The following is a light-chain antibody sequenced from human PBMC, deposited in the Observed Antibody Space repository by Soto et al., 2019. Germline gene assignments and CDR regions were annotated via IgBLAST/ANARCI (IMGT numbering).Light chain of an antibody. CDR1: ERIGSN. J-gene: IGKJ1*01. Sequence: DIQLTQSPSSLSASVGDTVSITCRATERIGSNLCWYQQKPGKAPALLIYTASTLQTGVPSRFSGSGYATDFTLTISGLQPEDFATYFCQQTFVIPQTFGQGTKVDVK. CDR2: TAS. V-gene: IGKV1-39*01. CDR3: QQTFVIPQT.